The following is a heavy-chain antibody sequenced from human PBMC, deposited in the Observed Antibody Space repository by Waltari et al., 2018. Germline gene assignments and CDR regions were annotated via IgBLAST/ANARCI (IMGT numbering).Heavy chain of an antibody. CDR2: ISGSGGST. V-gene: IGHV3-23*04. CDR3: AKDLKHYGSGSYYPVGAFDI. D-gene: IGHD3-10*01. CDR1: GFTFSSYA. J-gene: IGHJ3*02. Sequence: EVQPVESGGGLVQPGGSLRLSCAASGFTFSSYAMSWVRQAPGKGLEWVSAISGSGGSTYYADSVKGRFTISRDNSKNTLYLQMNSLRAEDTAVYYCAKDLKHYGSGSYYPVGAFDIWGQGTMVTVSS.